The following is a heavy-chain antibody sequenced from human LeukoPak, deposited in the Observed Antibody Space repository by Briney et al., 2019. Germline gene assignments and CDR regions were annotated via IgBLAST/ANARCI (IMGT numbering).Heavy chain of an antibody. J-gene: IGHJ4*02. V-gene: IGHV3-13*01. Sequence: GGSLRLSCAASGFTFSNYDMHWVRQAAGKGLEWASSVGTAGDTYYAGSVKGRFTISRENAKNSLYLQMNSLRAGDTAMYYCARSPRGSSGWSFYFDYWGQGTLVTVSS. CDR1: GFTFSNYD. CDR3: ARSPRGSSGWSFYFDY. CDR2: VGTAGDT. D-gene: IGHD6-19*01.